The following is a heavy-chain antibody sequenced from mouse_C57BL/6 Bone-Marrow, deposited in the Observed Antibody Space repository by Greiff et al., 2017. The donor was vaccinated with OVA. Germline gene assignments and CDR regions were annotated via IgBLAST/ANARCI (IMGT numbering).Heavy chain of an antibody. D-gene: IGHD4-1*01. Sequence: EVKLQESGPGLAKPSQTLSLTCSVTGYSITSDYWNWIRKFPGNKLEYIGYISYSGSTSYNPSLNSRISITRDTSKNQYYLQLKSVTTEDTATYDCARYQNWDGRGFDYWGQGTTLTVSS. CDR1: GYSITSDY. CDR3: ARYQNWDGRGFDY. J-gene: IGHJ2*01. CDR2: ISYSGST. V-gene: IGHV3-8*01.